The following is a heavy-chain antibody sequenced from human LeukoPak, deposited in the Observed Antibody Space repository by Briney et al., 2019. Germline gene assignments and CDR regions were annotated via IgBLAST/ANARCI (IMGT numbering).Heavy chain of an antibody. V-gene: IGHV1-18*01. CDR1: GYTFTSYG. D-gene: IGHD1-26*01. CDR3: ARGLGGSGSYFLTFDY. Sequence: ASVKVSCETSGYTFTSYGISWVRQAPGQGLEWMGWISAYNGNTKYAQKLQGRVTMTTDTSTSTAYMELRSLRSDDTAVYYCARGLGGSGSYFLTFDYWGQGTLVTVSS. J-gene: IGHJ4*02. CDR2: ISAYNGNT.